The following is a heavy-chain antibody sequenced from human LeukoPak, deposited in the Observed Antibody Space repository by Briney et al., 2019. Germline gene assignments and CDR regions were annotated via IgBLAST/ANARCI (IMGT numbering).Heavy chain of an antibody. Sequence: GGSLRLSCAASGFIFSQYSMNWVRQAPGKGLEWVSHIRSSSETFYADSVKGRFTISRDNSKNTLYLQMNSLRAEDTAVYYCAREGYSSSSTSFDYWGQGTLVTVSS. CDR2: IRSSSET. V-gene: IGHV3-48*01. J-gene: IGHJ4*02. CDR1: GFIFSQYS. CDR3: AREGYSSSSTSFDY. D-gene: IGHD6-6*01.